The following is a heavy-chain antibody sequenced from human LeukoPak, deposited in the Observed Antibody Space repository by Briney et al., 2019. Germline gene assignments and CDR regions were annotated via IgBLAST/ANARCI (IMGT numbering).Heavy chain of an antibody. Sequence: GGSLRLSCAASGFTFDDYAMHWVRQAPEKGLEWVSGISWNSGSIGYADSVKGRFTISRDNAKNSLYLQMNSLRAEDTALYCCAKDTMRGSGSYAFDIWGQGTMVTVSS. CDR2: ISWNSGSI. D-gene: IGHD3-10*01. CDR3: AKDTMRGSGSYAFDI. CDR1: GFTFDDYA. V-gene: IGHV3-9*01. J-gene: IGHJ3*02.